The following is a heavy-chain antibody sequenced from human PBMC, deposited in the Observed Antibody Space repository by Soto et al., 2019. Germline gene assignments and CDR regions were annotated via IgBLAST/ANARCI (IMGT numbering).Heavy chain of an antibody. J-gene: IGHJ6*02. Sequence: QVQLVESGGGVVQPGTSLRLSCVVSGLTFRDSGMHWVRQAPGKGLEWVAVISFDGSERHYRDSVKGRFSLSRDNSRNTIYLPMNSLRGDDSAVYYCANGKDGVSYYYGMDVWGQGSTVT. CDR3: ANGKDGVSYYYGMDV. CDR1: GLTFRDSG. V-gene: IGHV3-30*18. D-gene: IGHD1-26*01. CDR2: ISFDGSER.